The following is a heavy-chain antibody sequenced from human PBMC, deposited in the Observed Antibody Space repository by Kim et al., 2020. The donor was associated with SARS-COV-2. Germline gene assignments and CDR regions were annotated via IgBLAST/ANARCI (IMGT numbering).Heavy chain of an antibody. D-gene: IGHD4-17*01. CDR3: ARHMTTVITWRGPFDY. Sequence: SETLSLTCTVSGGSISSSSQYWGWIRQPPGKGLEWIGSIQYSGSTYYNSSLKSRVTISVDTSKNQFSLKLNSMTAADTAVYYCARHMTTVITWRGPFDYWGQGTLVTVSS. V-gene: IGHV4-39*01. CDR1: GGSISSSSQY. J-gene: IGHJ4*02. CDR2: IQYSGST.